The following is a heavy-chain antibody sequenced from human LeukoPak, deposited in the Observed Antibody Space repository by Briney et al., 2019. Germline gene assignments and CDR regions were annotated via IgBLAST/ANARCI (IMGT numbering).Heavy chain of an antibody. D-gene: IGHD3-10*01. J-gene: IGHJ4*02. CDR3: ARQARLGGSGSYYFGY. V-gene: IGHV5-51*01. CDR1: GYSFTSYW. CDR2: IYPGDSDA. Sequence: GESLKISCKGSGYSFTSYWIGWVRQMPGKGLKWMGIIYPGDSDARYSPSFQGQVTISADKSISTAYLQWSSLKASDTAMYYCARQARLGGSGSYYFGYWGQGTLVTVSS.